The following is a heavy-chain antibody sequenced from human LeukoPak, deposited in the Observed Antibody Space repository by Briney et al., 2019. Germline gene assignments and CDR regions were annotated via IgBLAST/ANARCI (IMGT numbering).Heavy chain of an antibody. CDR2: IDHSGSV. D-gene: IGHD3-22*01. Sequence: SETLSLTCAVYGEPFSGYYWTWIRQPPGKGLEWIGQIDHSGSVNYNPSLESRVSISVDKPKKQFSLKVNSVTAADTAVYYCARHLVGMIVVVITTREYYFDYWGQGTLVTVSS. CDR3: ARHLVGMIVVVITTREYYFDY. V-gene: IGHV4-34*01. J-gene: IGHJ4*02. CDR1: GEPFSGYY.